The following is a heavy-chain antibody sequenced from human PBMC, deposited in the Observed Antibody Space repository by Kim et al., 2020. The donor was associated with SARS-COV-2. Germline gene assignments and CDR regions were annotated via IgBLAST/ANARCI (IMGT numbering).Heavy chain of an antibody. CDR1: GFTFSGSA. Sequence: GGSLRLSCAASGFTFSGSAMHWVRQASGKGLEWVGRIRSKANSYATAYAASVKGRFTISRDDSKNTAYLQMNSLKTEDTAVYYCNFVDTAPQSGTDFDYWGQGTLVTVSS. J-gene: IGHJ4*02. CDR3: NFVDTAPQSGTDFDY. V-gene: IGHV3-73*01. D-gene: IGHD5-18*01. CDR2: IRSKANSYAT.